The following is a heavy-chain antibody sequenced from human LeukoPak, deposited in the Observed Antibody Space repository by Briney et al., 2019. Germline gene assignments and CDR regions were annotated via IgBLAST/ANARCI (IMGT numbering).Heavy chain of an antibody. CDR3: ARGGITIFGVVTNYYYMDV. J-gene: IGHJ6*03. D-gene: IGHD3-3*01. CDR1: GGSISGYY. Sequence: SETLSLTCTVSGGSISGYYWSWIRQPPGKGLEWIGEINHSGSTNYNPSLKSRVTISVDTSKNQFSLKLSSVTAADTAVYYCARGGITIFGVVTNYYYMDVWGKGTTVTVSS. V-gene: IGHV4-34*01. CDR2: INHSGST.